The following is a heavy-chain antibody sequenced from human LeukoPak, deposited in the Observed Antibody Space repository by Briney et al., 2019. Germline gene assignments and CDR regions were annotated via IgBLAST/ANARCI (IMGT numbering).Heavy chain of an antibody. Sequence: GGSLRLSCAASGFTFSSYSMNWVRQAPGKGLEWVSYISSSSSTIYYADSVKGRFTISRDSSKNTLYLQMNSLRAEDTAVYYCARDSGGATFGWGQGTLVTVSS. CDR1: GFTFSSYS. D-gene: IGHD3-10*02. CDR2: ISSSSSTI. J-gene: IGHJ4*02. CDR3: ARDSGGATFG. V-gene: IGHV3-48*01.